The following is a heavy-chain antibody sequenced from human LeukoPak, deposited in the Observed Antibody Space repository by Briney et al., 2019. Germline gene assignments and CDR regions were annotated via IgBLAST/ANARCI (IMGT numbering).Heavy chain of an antibody. CDR2: ISGNGGST. D-gene: IGHD2-21*01. Sequence: GGSLRLSCAASGFTFSSYAMSWVRQAPGGGLEWGSSISGNGGSTYYADSVKGRFTISRDNSKNTLYLQMNSLRAEDTAVYYCAKSHKNWFDPWGQGTLVTVSS. CDR1: GFTFSSYA. J-gene: IGHJ5*02. V-gene: IGHV3-23*01. CDR3: AKSHKNWFDP.